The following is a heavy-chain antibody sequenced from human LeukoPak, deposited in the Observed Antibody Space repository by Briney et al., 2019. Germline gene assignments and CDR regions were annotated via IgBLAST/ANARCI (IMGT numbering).Heavy chain of an antibody. J-gene: IGHJ4*02. CDR2: IKQDGSEK. D-gene: IGHD3-16*01. CDR3: ARGLYVGK. Sequence: GGSLRLSCAASGLTLSSYWMSWVRQAPGKGLGWVANIKQDGSEKYYVDSVKGRFTISRDNAKNSLYLQMNSLRAEDTAVYYCARGLYVGKWGQGTLVTVSS. V-gene: IGHV3-7*01. CDR1: GLTLSSYW.